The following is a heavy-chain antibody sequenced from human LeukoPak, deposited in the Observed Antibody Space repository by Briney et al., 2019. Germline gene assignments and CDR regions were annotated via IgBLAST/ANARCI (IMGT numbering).Heavy chain of an antibody. J-gene: IGHJ4*02. CDR1: GYTFTSYA. D-gene: IGHD2-21*02. CDR3: ARVEGGDWNPFDY. CDR2: INAGNGNT. V-gene: IGHV1-3*01. Sequence: ASVKVSCKASGYTFTSYAMHWVRQAPGQRLEWMGWINAGNGNTKYSQKFQGRVTITRDTSASTAYMELSSLRSEDTAVYYCARVEGGDWNPFDYWGQGTLVTVSS.